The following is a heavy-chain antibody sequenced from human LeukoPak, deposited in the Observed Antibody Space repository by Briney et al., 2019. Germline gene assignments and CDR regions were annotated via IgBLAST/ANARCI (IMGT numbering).Heavy chain of an antibody. CDR2: VSYTGST. J-gene: IGHJ4*02. CDR3: ARDGAPGGLAYFDY. CDR1: GGSISSYY. D-gene: IGHD3-16*01. Sequence: SETLSLTCTVSGGSISSYYWSWIRQPPGKGLEWIGYVSYTGSTNYNPSLKSRVTISIDTSKTQFSLKINSVTAADTAVYYCARDGAPGGLAYFDYWGQGTLVTVSS. V-gene: IGHV4-59*01.